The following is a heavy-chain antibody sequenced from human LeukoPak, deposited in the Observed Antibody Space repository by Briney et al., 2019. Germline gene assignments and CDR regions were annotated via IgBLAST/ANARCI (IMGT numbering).Heavy chain of an antibody. D-gene: IGHD2-21*02. J-gene: IGHJ2*01. Sequence: SETLSLTCTVSGGSISSYYWSWIRQPPGKGLEWIGYIYYSGNTNYNPSLKSRVTISVDTSKNQFSLKLSSVTAADTAMYHCARGVPAYCGGDCPYGTNWYFDLWGRGTLVTVSS. CDR3: ARGVPAYCGGDCPYGTNWYFDL. CDR2: IYYSGNT. CDR1: GGSISSYY. V-gene: IGHV4-59*01.